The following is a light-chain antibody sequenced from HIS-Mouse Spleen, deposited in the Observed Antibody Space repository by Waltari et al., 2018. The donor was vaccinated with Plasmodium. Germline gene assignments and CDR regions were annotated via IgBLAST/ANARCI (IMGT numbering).Light chain of an antibody. CDR2: DVS. Sequence: QSALTQPLSVSGSPGQSVTISCTGTSSDVGGHNYVSWYHQLPGKAPKLMIYDVSKRPSRVADRFAGSKSGNTASLTISGLQAEDEADYYCCSYAGSYTWVFGGGTKLTVL. J-gene: IGLJ2*01. CDR3: CSYAGSYTWV. V-gene: IGLV2-11*01. CDR1: SSDVGGHNY.